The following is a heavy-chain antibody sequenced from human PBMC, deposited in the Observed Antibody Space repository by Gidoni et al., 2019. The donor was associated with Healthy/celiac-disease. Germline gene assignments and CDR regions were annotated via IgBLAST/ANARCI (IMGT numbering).Heavy chain of an antibody. D-gene: IGHD3-10*01. V-gene: IGHV4-38-2*01. CDR3: AVALWFGETNYFDY. CDR2: IYHSGST. J-gene: IGHJ4*02. CDR1: GYYISGGYY. Sequence: QVQLQESGPGLVKPSETLSLTCAVSGYYISGGYYWGWIRQPPGKGLEWIGSIYHSGSTYYNPSLKSRVTISVDTSKNQFSLKLSSVTAADTAVYYCAVALWFGETNYFDYWGQGTLVTVSS.